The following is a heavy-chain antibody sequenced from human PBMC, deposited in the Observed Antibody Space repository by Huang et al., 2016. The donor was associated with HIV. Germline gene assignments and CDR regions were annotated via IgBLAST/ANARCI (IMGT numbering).Heavy chain of an antibody. D-gene: IGHD3-16*01. CDR1: GYKFHSYE. V-gene: IGHV1-18*04. CDR2: ISGDNVST. J-gene: IGHJ4*02. CDR3: ARTKGEFDF. Sequence: QIHLVQSGPEVKQLGASVKVSCKASGYKFHSYEITWVRQTRGQGLEWMGWISGDNVSTRFAQKFQDRLTMTTDVSTSTAYLELRSLRLDDTAVYYCARTKGEFDFWGQGALVTVSS.